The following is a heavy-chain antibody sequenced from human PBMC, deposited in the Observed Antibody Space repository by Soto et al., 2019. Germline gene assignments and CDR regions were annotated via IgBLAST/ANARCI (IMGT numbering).Heavy chain of an antibody. J-gene: IGHJ5*02. D-gene: IGHD6-6*01. Sequence: ASVKVSCKASGYTFTNYGVIWVRQAPGQGLEWMGWINPYNSNTNYAQKLQGRVTMTTDTSTSTAYMDLRSLRFDDTAVYYCASLGPEYSSSWDLGDWFDPWGQGTLVTVSS. CDR1: GYTFTNYG. CDR2: INPYNSNT. V-gene: IGHV1-18*01. CDR3: ASLGPEYSSSWDLGDWFDP.